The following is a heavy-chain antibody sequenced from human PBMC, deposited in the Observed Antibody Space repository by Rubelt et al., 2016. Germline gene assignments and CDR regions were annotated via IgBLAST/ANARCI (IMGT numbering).Heavy chain of an antibody. Sequence: QVQLQESGPGLVKPSGTLSLTCGVSGDSITRRNWWSWVRQSPGKGLEWIGEIFHSGSTNYNPSLKSRVPISLAKSKNQFSRKLNSVTAVDTAVYYCASSQGELLRNGAFDIWGRGTMVTVSS. V-gene: IGHV4-4*02. CDR1: GDSITRRNW. J-gene: IGHJ3*02. D-gene: IGHD1-26*01. CDR3: ASSQGELLRNGAFDI. CDR2: IFHSGST.